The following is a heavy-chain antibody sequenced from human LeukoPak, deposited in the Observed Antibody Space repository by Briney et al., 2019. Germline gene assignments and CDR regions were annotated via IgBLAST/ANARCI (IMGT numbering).Heavy chain of an antibody. CDR1: GFTFSNYV. D-gene: IGHD3-9*01. Sequence: GESLRLSCAASGFTFSNYVMIWVRQAPGKGLEWVSRINEHGTDSMYAESVKGRFTISRDNAKNTVYLQMNSLRAEDTAVYYCARDWYDNSDAFDIWGQGTMVTVSS. V-gene: IGHV3-74*03. J-gene: IGHJ3*02. CDR3: ARDWYDNSDAFDI. CDR2: INEHGTDS.